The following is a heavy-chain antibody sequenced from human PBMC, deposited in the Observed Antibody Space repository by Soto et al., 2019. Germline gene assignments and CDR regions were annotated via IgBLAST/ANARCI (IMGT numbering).Heavy chain of an antibody. CDR3: ARHYGRVAVPFDS. Sequence: SETLSLTCTVSGCSINSDGNYWTWIRQHPGKGLEWIGDIYYDGRSYYSPSLRSRITMSVDTSKNQFSLNVTSVTAADTAMYYCARHYGRVAVPFDSWGQGTLVTVSS. D-gene: IGHD3-10*01. CDR1: GCSINSDGNY. CDR2: IYYDGRS. V-gene: IGHV4-31*03. J-gene: IGHJ4*02.